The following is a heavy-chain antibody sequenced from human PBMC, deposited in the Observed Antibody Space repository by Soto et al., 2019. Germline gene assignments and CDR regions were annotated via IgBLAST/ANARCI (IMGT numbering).Heavy chain of an antibody. CDR1: GDSMGTGGYY. CDR2: IYTTGTT. V-gene: IGHV4-31*02. D-gene: IGHD6-13*01. J-gene: IGHJ4*02. Sequence: SETLSLTCSVSGDSMGTGGYYWTWIRQHPGKGLEWIGHIYTTGTTYYSPSLKSQVTMSIDKSSNRFSLNLNSVTAADTAVYYCSRGRGSTPLRDWGPGALVTVSS. CDR3: SRGRGSTPLRD.